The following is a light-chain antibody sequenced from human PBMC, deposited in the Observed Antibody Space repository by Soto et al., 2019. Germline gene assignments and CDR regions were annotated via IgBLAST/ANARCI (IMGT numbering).Light chain of an antibody. Sequence: QSALTQAASVSGCPGQSITISCTGTSSDVGGYNYVSWYQQHPGKAPKLMIYDVSNRPSGVSNRFSGSKSGNTASLTISGLQAEDEADYYCSSYTSSSTLVVFGGGTKLTVL. V-gene: IGLV2-14*01. CDR1: SSDVGGYNY. J-gene: IGLJ2*01. CDR2: DVS. CDR3: SSYTSSSTLVV.